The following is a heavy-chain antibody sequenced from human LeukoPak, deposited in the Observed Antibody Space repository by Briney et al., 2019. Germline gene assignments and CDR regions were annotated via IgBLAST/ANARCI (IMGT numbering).Heavy chain of an antibody. Sequence: GGSLRLSCAASGFTFSTYDMSWVRQAPGMGLEWVSVIGGSGVDSYYADSVKGRFTISRDNSKNTLSLQMNSLRAEDTAVYYCAREGYPKDYWGQGTLVTVSS. CDR3: AREGYPKDY. CDR2: IGGSGVDS. CDR1: GFTFSTYD. V-gene: IGHV3-23*01. D-gene: IGHD2-2*01. J-gene: IGHJ4*02.